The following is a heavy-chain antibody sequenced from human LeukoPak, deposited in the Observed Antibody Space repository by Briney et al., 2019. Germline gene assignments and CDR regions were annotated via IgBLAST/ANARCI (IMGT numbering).Heavy chain of an antibody. V-gene: IGHV1-18*01. CDR1: GYTFTNYD. J-gene: IGHJ5*02. D-gene: IGHD3-3*01. CDR3: ARAPLRFYWFDP. Sequence: ASVKVSCKASGYTFTNYDITWVRQAPGQGLEWMGWISAYSGNTNYAQKLQGRATMTTDTSTSTAYMELRSLKSDDTAVYYCARAPLRFYWFDPWGQGTLVTVSS. CDR2: ISAYSGNT.